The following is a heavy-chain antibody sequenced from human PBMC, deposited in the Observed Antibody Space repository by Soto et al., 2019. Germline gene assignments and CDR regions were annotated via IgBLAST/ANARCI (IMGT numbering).Heavy chain of an antibody. CDR3: AVDSVAFDI. V-gene: IGHV3-33*01. J-gene: IGHJ3*02. D-gene: IGHD5-18*01. CDR1: GFTFSSYG. CDR2: IWYDGSNK. Sequence: GGSLRLSCAASGFTFSSYGMHWVRQAPGKGLEWVAVIWYDGSNKYYADSVKGRFTISRDNSKNTLYLQMNSLRAEDTAVYYCAVDSVAFDIWGQGTMVTVSS.